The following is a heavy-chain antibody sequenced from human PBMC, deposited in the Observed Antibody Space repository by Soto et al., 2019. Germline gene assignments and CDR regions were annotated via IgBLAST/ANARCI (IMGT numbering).Heavy chain of an antibody. CDR2: VSWNSAYI. J-gene: IGHJ3*02. Sequence: PGGSLRLSCAASGFTFGDYAMHWVRQAPGKGLEWVSGVSWNSAYIGYADSVKGRFTTSRDNAKNSLYLQMNSLRVEDTALYYCAKGSDVRAYYWSGTTCHALDIWGQGTMVTVS. V-gene: IGHV3-9*01. CDR1: GFTFGDYA. D-gene: IGHD3-3*01. CDR3: AKGSDVRAYYWSGTTCHALDI.